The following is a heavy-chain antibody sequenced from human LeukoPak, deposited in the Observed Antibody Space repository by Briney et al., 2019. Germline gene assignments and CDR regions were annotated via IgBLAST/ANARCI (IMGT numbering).Heavy chain of an antibody. CDR2: INHSGST. J-gene: IGHJ6*02. Sequence: PSETLSLTCAVYGGSFSGYYWSWIRQPPGKGLEWIGEINHSGSTNYNPSLKSRVTISVDTSKNQLSLKLSSVTAADTAVYYCAREKGYYYYGMDVWGQGTTVTVSS. V-gene: IGHV4-34*01. CDR3: AREKGYYYYGMDV. CDR1: GGSFSGYY.